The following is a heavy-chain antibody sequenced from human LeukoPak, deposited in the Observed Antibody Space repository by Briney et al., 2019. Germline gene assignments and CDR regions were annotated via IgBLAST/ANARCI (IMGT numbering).Heavy chain of an antibody. CDR1: RFTFSSYS. D-gene: IGHD4-17*01. J-gene: IGHJ4*02. CDR2: ISSSSSYI. Sequence: PGGSLRLSCVGSRFTFSSYSMNWVRQAPGKGLEWVSSISSSSSYIYYADSVKGRFTISRDNAKNSLYLQMNSLRAEDTAVYYCARGRTTVTPLDYWGQGTLVTVSS. CDR3: ARGRTTVTPLDY. V-gene: IGHV3-21*01.